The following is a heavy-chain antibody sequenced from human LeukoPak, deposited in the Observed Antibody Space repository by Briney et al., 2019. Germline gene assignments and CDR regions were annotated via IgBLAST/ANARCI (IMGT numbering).Heavy chain of an antibody. CDR1: GFTFSSHA. D-gene: IGHD6-19*01. V-gene: IGHV3-23*01. CDR2: MSGSGDNT. CDR3: AKARYSSGRFSFDY. Sequence: QSGGSLRLSCGASGFTFSSHAMSWVRPAPGKGLEWVSAMSGSGDNTFYTESVRGRFTISRDNSKNTLYLQMNSLRAEDTAVYYCAKARYSSGRFSFDYWGQGTLLIVSS. J-gene: IGHJ4*02.